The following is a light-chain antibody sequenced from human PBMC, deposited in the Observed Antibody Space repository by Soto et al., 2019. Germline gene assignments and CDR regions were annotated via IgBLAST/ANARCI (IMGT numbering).Light chain of an antibody. CDR1: QSVSSY. CDR3: QQYRSSPVT. Sequence: EIVLTQSPGTLSLSPGERATLSCRTRQSVSSYLAWYQQKLGQAPRLLIYNASSRATGIPDRFRGSGSGTDFTLIFSRLEPEDFAVYYCQQYRSSPVTFGQGTKVDIK. J-gene: IGKJ1*01. V-gene: IGKV3-20*01. CDR2: NAS.